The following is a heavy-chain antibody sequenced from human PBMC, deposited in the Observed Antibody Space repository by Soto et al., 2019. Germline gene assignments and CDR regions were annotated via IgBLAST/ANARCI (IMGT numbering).Heavy chain of an antibody. CDR2: ISGSGGST. D-gene: IGHD3-16*01. Sequence: VQLLESGGGSVQPGGSLRLSCAASGFTFSDYAMSWVRQAPGKGLEWVSGISGSGGSTYNADSVKGRFTISRQMNSLRAEDTDIYDWAQSGGSKWLPYRWGQGTLVTVAS. CDR3: AQSGGSKWLPYR. CDR1: GFTFSDYA. J-gene: IGHJ4*02. V-gene: IGHV3-23*01.